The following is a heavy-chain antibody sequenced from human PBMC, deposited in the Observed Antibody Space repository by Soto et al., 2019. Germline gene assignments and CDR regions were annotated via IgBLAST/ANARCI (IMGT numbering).Heavy chain of an antibody. CDR1: GFTFGDYA. J-gene: IGHJ4*02. D-gene: IGHD6-19*01. V-gene: IGHV3-49*03. CDR2: IRSKTYGGTT. Sequence: GSLRLSCTASGFTFGDYAMSWFRQAPGKGLEWVGFIRSKTYGGTTEYAASVKGRFTISRDDSKRIAYLQMNSLKTDVIAVYYCTRRGQWLVQYYFDYWGQGTLVTVSS. CDR3: TRRGQWLVQYYFDY.